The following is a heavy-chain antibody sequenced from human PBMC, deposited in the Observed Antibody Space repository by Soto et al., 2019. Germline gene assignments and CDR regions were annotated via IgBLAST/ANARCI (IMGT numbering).Heavy chain of an antibody. Sequence: QVQLQESGPGLVRPSGTLSLTCAVSGGSISDNNWWSWVRQPPGKGLEWIGEIYRSGTANYNPSLNSRVTISRDKSKNQISLHLYSVTAAASAVYYCARHIGVPGTRGFDYWGQGTLVTVSS. D-gene: IGHD2-21*01. CDR1: GGSISDNNW. CDR3: ARHIGVPGTRGFDY. V-gene: IGHV4-4*02. CDR2: IYRSGTA. J-gene: IGHJ4*02.